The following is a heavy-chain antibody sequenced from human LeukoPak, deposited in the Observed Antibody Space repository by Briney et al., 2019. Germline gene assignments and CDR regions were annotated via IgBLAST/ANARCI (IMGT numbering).Heavy chain of an antibody. J-gene: IGHJ4*02. D-gene: IGHD3-10*01. CDR3: AKDTTSMVRGVNFDY. V-gene: IGHV3-9*01. CDR2: ISWNSGSI. CDR1: GFTFDDYA. Sequence: TGGSLRLSCAASGFTFDDYAMHWVRQAPGKGLEWVSGISWNSGSIVYADSVKGRFTISRDNAKNSLYLQMNSLRAEDTALYYCAKDTTSMVRGVNFDYWGQGTLVTVSS.